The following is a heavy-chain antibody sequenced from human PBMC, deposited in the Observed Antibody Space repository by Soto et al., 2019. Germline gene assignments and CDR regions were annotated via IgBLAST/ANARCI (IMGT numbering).Heavy chain of an antibody. V-gene: IGHV3-11*01. Sequence: SLRLSCAACGFTFSDYYMSWIRQAPGKGLEWVSYISSSGSTIYYADSVKGRFTISRDNAKNSLYLQMNSLRAEDTAVYYCARVLAVTTYWFDPWGQGTLVTVSS. CDR1: GFTFSDYY. CDR2: ISSSGSTI. J-gene: IGHJ5*02. CDR3: ARVLAVTTYWFDP. D-gene: IGHD4-4*01.